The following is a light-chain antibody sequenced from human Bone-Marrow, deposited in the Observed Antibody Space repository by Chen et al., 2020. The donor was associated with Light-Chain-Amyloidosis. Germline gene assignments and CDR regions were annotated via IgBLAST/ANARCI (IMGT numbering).Light chain of an antibody. V-gene: IGLV2-23*02. CDR2: EVN. CDR1: SSDVGNYNL. Sequence: QSALTQPASVSGSPGQSITISCTGSSSDVGNYNLVSWYQQPPGKAPKLMIFEVNKRPSGVSNRFAGSKSGHTASLTISGLLAEDEADYHCGSYAGSNTVVFGGGTKLTVL. CDR3: GSYAGSNTVV. J-gene: IGLJ2*01.